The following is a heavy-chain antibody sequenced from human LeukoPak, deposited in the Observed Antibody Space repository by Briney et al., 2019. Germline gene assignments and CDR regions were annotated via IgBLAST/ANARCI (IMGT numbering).Heavy chain of an antibody. D-gene: IGHD5-12*01. CDR2: INPNSGGT. V-gene: IGHV1-2*02. J-gene: IGHJ6*03. Sequence: VSVKVSCKASGYTFTGYYMHWVRQAPGQGLEWMGWINPNSGGTNYAQKFQGRVTMTRDTSISTAYMELSRLRSDDTAVYYCARVRYSGYSSAYYYYYMDVWSKGTTVTVSS. CDR3: ARVRYSGYSSAYYYYYMDV. CDR1: GYTFTGYY.